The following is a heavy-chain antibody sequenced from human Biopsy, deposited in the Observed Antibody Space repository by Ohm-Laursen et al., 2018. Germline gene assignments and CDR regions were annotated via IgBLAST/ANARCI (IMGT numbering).Heavy chain of an antibody. V-gene: IGHV4-59*07. J-gene: IGHJ5*02. Sequence: SDTLSLTCSVSGGSMTGYEWSWIRLAPGKGLEWIGYIYYSGGTKYNPSLASRVTFSLDTSKNQFSLQLSSVTAADTAVYYCARTPRDSFWSGSYKRGLWFDPWGQGTLVTVSS. CDR3: ARTPRDSFWSGSYKRGLWFDP. D-gene: IGHD3-3*01. CDR1: GGSMTGYE. CDR2: IYYSGGT.